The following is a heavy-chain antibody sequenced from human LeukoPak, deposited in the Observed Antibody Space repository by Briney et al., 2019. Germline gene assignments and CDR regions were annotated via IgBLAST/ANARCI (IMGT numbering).Heavy chain of an antibody. D-gene: IGHD6-19*01. CDR3: AKDPIAVAGKRDWFDP. J-gene: IGHJ5*02. V-gene: IGHV3-23*01. CDR2: ISGSGGST. CDR1: GFTFSSYA. Sequence: AGGSLRLSCAASGFTFSSYAMSWVRQAPGKGLEWVSAISGSGGSTYYADSMKGRFTISRDNSKNTLYLQMNSLRAEDTAVYYCAKDPIAVAGKRDWFDPWGQGTLVTVSS.